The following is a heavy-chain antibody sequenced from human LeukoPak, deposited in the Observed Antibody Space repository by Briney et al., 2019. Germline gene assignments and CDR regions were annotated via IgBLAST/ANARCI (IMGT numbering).Heavy chain of an antibody. Sequence: SETLSLTCTVSGGSISSYYWSWLRQPPGKGLEWIGYIYYSGSTNYNPSLKRRVTISVDTSKNQFSLKLSSVTAADTAVYYCARVDTASDAFDVWGQGTMVTVSS. CDR1: GGSISSYY. J-gene: IGHJ3*01. D-gene: IGHD5-18*01. CDR3: ARVDTASDAFDV. CDR2: IYYSGST. V-gene: IGHV4-59*01.